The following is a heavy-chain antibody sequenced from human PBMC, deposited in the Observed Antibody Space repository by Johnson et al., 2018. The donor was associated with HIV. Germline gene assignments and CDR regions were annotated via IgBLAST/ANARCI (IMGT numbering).Heavy chain of an antibody. J-gene: IGHJ3*02. CDR3: AKVPPGRGFDAFDI. CDR1: GFTFGDYA. V-gene: IGHV3-49*04. Sequence: VQLVESGGGVVRPGGSLRLSCAASGFTFGDYAMSWVRQAPGKGLEWVRFIRSKAYGGTTEYAASVKGRFTISRDDSKSIAYLQMHSLKTEDTAVYYCAKVPPGRGFDAFDIWGQGTMVTVSS. CDR2: IRSKAYGGTT.